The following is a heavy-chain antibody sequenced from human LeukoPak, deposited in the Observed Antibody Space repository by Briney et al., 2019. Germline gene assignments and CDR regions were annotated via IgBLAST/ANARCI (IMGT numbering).Heavy chain of an antibody. D-gene: IGHD3-22*01. CDR2: IKSKTDGGTK. CDR3: TTDSYYYDSCGLGLVDY. CDR1: GFTFSNAW. V-gene: IGHV3-15*01. J-gene: IGHJ4*02. Sequence: GGSLRLSCAASGFTFSNAWMSWVRQAPGKGLEWVGRIKSKTDGGTKDYAAPVKGRFTISRDDSKNTLYLQMNSLKTEDTAVYYCTTDSYYYDSCGLGLVDYWGQGTLVTVSS.